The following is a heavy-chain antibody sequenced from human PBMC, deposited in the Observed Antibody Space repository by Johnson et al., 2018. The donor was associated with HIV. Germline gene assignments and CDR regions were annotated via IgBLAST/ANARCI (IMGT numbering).Heavy chain of an antibody. D-gene: IGHD4-17*01. J-gene: IGHJ3*02. Sequence: VQLVESGGGVVRPGGSLRLSCAASEFTFDDYGMSWVRQAPGKGLEWVSGINWNGGSTGYANSVMDRFTISRDNSKNTLYLQMGSLRAEDTAVYYCARERIYGDDAFDIWGQGTMVTVSS. V-gene: IGHV3-20*04. CDR1: EFTFDDYG. CDR3: ARERIYGDDAFDI. CDR2: INWNGGST.